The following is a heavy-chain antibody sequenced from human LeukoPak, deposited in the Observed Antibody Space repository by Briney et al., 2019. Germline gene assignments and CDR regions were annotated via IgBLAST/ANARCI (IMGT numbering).Heavy chain of an antibody. Sequence: GESLKISCKGSGYSFTSYWIGWVRQMPGKGLGWMGIIYPGDSNTRYSPSFQGQVTISADTSISTAYLQWSSLKASDTAMFYCARGGGSYYDWANWFDPWGQGTLVTVSS. D-gene: IGHD3-3*01. CDR2: IYPGDSNT. V-gene: IGHV5-51*01. CDR1: GYSFTSYW. CDR3: ARGGGSYYDWANWFDP. J-gene: IGHJ5*02.